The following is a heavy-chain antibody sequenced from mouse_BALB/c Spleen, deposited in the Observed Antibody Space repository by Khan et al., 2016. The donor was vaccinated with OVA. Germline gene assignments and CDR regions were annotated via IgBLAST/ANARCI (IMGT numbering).Heavy chain of an antibody. Sequence: VQLKQSGPELVRPGASVKISCKASGYSFTGYFMNWVMQSHGKSLEWIGRINPHIGETFYNQRFKDKATLTVDESSSTAKQELWSLDSEDSAVYYCTRIYRSDFDYWGQGTTLTVSS. CDR2: INPHIGET. D-gene: IGHD1-1*01. J-gene: IGHJ2*01. CDR1: GYSFTGYF. CDR3: TRIYRSDFDY. V-gene: IGHV1-20*02.